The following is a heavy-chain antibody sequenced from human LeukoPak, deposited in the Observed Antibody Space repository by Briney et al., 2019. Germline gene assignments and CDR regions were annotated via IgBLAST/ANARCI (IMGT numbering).Heavy chain of an antibody. CDR1: AYTFTSYY. J-gene: IGHJ5*02. Sequence: ASVKVSCKASAYTFTSYYMHWVRQAPGQGLEWMGIINPLRGITIYAQKFQGRVTMTSDTSTNTVYMELSSLISEDTAVYYCTRTIGYRPVAGLKEKWFDPWGQGTLVTVSS. V-gene: IGHV1-46*01. CDR2: INPLRGIT. D-gene: IGHD6-19*01. CDR3: TRTIGYRPVAGLKEKWFDP.